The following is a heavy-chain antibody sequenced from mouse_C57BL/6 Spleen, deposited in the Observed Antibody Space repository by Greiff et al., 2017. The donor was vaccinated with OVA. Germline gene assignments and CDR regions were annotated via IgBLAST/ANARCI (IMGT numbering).Heavy chain of an antibody. J-gene: IGHJ2*01. Sequence: EVNLVESGGGLVQPGGSLKLSCAASGFTFSDYYMYWVRQTPEKRLEWVAYISNGGGSTYYPDTVKGRFTISRDNAKNTLYLQMSRLKSEDTAMYYCARQDYYGSLDYWGQGTTLTVSS. CDR1: GFTFSDYY. CDR3: ARQDYYGSLDY. V-gene: IGHV5-12*01. D-gene: IGHD1-1*01. CDR2: ISNGGGST.